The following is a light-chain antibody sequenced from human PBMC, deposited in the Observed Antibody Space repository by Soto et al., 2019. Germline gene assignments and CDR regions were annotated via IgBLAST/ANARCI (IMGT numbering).Light chain of an antibody. CDR3: EAWDDSLSGHV. J-gene: IGLJ1*01. Sequence: QSVLTQPASVSGSPGQSITISCTGTSSDVGGYNYVSWYQQHPGKAPKLMIYEVSNRPSGVSTRFSGSKSGNTASLTISGLQAEDEADYFCEAWDDSLSGHVFGTGTKVTVL. CDR1: SSDVGGYNY. V-gene: IGLV2-14*01. CDR2: EVS.